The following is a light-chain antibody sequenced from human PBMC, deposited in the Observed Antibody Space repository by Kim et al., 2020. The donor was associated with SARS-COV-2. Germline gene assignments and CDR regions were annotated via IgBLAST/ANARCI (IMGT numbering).Light chain of an antibody. Sequence: SSELPQDPAVSVALGQTVRITCQGDSLRSYYANWYQQKPGQAPVLVMYGKNNRPSGIPDRFSGSNSGNTASLTITGAQAEDEADFYCNSRDSSGNRLLFGGGTQLTVL. CDR2: GKN. CDR1: SLRSYY. V-gene: IGLV3-19*01. CDR3: NSRDSSGNRLL. J-gene: IGLJ2*01.